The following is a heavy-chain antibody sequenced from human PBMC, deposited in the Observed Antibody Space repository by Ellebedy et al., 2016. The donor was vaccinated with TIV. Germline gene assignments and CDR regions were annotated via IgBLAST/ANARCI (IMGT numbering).Heavy chain of an antibody. CDR2: IWYDGSNK. J-gene: IGHJ4*02. CDR3: ARDLDPPTFDY. CDR1: GFTFSTYG. V-gene: IGHV3-33*01. Sequence: GGSLRLSCAASGFTFSTYGMHWVRQAPGKGLEWVAVIWYDGSNKYYPDSVKGRFTISRDNAKNSLYLQMNSLRAEDTAVYYCARDLDPPTFDYWGQGTLVTVSS.